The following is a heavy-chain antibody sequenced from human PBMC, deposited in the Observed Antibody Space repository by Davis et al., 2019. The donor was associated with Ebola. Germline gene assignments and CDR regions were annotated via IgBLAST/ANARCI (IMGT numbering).Heavy chain of an antibody. V-gene: IGHV3-43*01. CDR1: GFTFSSYG. Sequence: PGGSLRLSCAASGFTFSSYGMHWVRQAPGKGLEWVSLISWDGGSTYYADSVKGRFTISRDNSKNSLYLQMNSLRTEDTALYYCAKDFGGGYFDYWGQGTLVTVSS. J-gene: IGHJ4*02. D-gene: IGHD3-3*01. CDR2: ISWDGGST. CDR3: AKDFGGGYFDY.